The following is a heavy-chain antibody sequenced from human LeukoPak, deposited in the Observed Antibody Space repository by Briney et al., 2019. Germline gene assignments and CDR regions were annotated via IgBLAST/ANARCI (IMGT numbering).Heavy chain of an antibody. Sequence: PGGSLRLSCAASGFTFSSYGMHWVRQAPGKGLEWVAVISYDGSNKYYADSVKGRFTISRDNSKNTLYLQMNSLRAEDTAVYYCAKEGPDGLSDYWGQGTLVTVSS. CDR1: GFTFSSYG. J-gene: IGHJ4*02. CDR2: ISYDGSNK. V-gene: IGHV3-30*18. D-gene: IGHD3-16*01. CDR3: AKEGPDGLSDY.